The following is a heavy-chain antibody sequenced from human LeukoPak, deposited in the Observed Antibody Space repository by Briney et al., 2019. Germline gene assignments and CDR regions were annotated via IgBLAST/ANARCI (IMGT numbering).Heavy chain of an antibody. V-gene: IGHV3-30-3*01. D-gene: IGHD6-19*01. Sequence: GGSLRLSCAASGFTFSSYAMHWVRQAPGKGLEWVAVISYDGSNKYYADSVKGRFTISRDNSKNTLYLQMNSLRAEDTAVYYCARVYSSGWHYFDYWGQGTLVTVSS. J-gene: IGHJ4*02. CDR1: GFTFSSYA. CDR3: ARVYSSGWHYFDY. CDR2: ISYDGSNK.